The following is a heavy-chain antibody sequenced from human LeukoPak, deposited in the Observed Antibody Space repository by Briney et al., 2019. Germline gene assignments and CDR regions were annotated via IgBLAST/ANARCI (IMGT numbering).Heavy chain of an antibody. CDR1: GFTFSSYG. V-gene: IGHV3-30*02. CDR3: AKDGSDYDFWSGYLPNYYYMDV. CDR2: IRYDGSNK. J-gene: IGHJ6*03. Sequence: GGSLRLSCAASGFTFSSYGMHWVRQAPGKGLEWVAFIRYDGSNKYCADSVKGRFTISRDNSKNTLYLQMNSLRAEDTVVYYCAKDGSDYDFWSGYLPNYYYMDVWGKGTTVTVSS. D-gene: IGHD3-3*01.